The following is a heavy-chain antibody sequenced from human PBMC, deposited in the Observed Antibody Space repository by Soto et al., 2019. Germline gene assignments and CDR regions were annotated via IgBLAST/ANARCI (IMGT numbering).Heavy chain of an antibody. Sequence: EVQLLESGGGLVQPGGSLRLSCAASGFTSSTYAMSWVRQAPGKGLEWVSTISYRGDSTYYADSVRGRFTISRDSSKNTLSLQMNSPRAEDTATYYCTGLGYCSTTSCLAWGQGTLVAVSS. CDR2: ISYRGDST. J-gene: IGHJ5*02. V-gene: IGHV3-23*01. CDR1: GFTSSTYA. CDR3: TGLGYCSTTSCLA. D-gene: IGHD2-2*01.